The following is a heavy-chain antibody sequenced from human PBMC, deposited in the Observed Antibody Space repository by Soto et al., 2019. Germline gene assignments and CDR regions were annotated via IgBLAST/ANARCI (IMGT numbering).Heavy chain of an antibody. J-gene: IGHJ2*01. CDR2: IYYSGST. Sequence: QLQLQESGPGLVKPSETLSLTCTVSGGSISSSSYYWGWIRQPPGKGLEWIGSIYYSGSTYYNPSLKSRVNISVDTTKNQFSLKLSAVTAADTAVYYCARPSDGVAGTNWYFDLWGRGTLVTVSS. D-gene: IGHD6-19*01. CDR3: ARPSDGVAGTNWYFDL. CDR1: GGSISSSSYY. V-gene: IGHV4-39*01.